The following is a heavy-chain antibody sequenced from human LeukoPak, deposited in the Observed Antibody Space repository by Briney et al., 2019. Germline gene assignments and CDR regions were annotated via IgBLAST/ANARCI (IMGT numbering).Heavy chain of an antibody. CDR3: ARSTWDNQLGY. D-gene: IGHD2-2*01. V-gene: IGHV4-30-4*01. CDR2: IYYSGST. Sequence: SQTLSLTCTVSGGSISSGDYYWSWIRQTLGKGLEYIVYIYYSGSTYHNPSLKSRVTISRDTSKNQLFLKLTSVTAADTAMYYCARSTWDNQLGYWGQGTLVTVSS. J-gene: IGHJ4*02. CDR1: GGSISSGDYY.